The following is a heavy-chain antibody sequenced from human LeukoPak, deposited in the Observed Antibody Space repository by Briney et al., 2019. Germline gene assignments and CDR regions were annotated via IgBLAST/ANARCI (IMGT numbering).Heavy chain of an antibody. V-gene: IGHV5-51*03. CDR2: IYPNNSDS. J-gene: IGHJ4*02. Sequence: PGDPLKISCKGSGYSFTNYWVGWVRQMPGKGLEWMGIIYPNNSDSRYSPSFRGQVTISVDRSITTAYLQWNSLKPSDTAMYYCALSSGAFDSAGYLDYWGQGTLVTVSS. D-gene: IGHD2-15*01. CDR3: ALSSGAFDSAGYLDY. CDR1: GYSFTNYW.